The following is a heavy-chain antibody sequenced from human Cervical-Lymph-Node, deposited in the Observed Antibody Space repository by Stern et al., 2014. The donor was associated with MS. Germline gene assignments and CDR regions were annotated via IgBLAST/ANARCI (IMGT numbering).Heavy chain of an antibody. J-gene: IGHJ4*02. CDR1: GGTFSRYA. D-gene: IGHD4-17*01. CDR3: ARLPQLVDHRDYW. CDR2: IIPMFGAA. Sequence: VQLVESGAEVKKAGSSVKVSCKASGGTFSRYAVSWVRKAPGQGIEWMGEIIPMFGAANYAQKFRGRVTITADESTNTAYMEVSSLRSDDTAIYYCARLPQLVDHRDYWWGQGSLVTVSS. V-gene: IGHV1-69*01.